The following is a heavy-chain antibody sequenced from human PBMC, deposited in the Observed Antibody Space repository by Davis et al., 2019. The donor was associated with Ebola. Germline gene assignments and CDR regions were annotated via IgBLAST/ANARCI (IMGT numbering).Heavy chain of an antibody. Sequence: KISCKGSGYSFTNYWIAWVRQMPGEGLEWMAIIYPGNSYTTYSPSFQGQVTISADKSISTAYLQWSSLKASDTAMYYCARWGYSSGYNWFDPWGQGTLVTVSS. CDR3: ARWGYSSGYNWFDP. CDR1: GYSFTNYW. D-gene: IGHD6-19*01. V-gene: IGHV5-51*01. CDR2: IYPGNSYT. J-gene: IGHJ5*02.